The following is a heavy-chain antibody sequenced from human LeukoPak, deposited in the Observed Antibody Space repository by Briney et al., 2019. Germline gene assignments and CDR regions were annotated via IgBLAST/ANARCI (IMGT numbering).Heavy chain of an antibody. CDR2: IWYDGSNK. Sequence: PGGSLRLSCAASGFTFSSYGMHWVRQAPGKGLEWVAVIWYDGSNKYYADSVKGRFTISRDNSKNTLYLQMNSLRAEDTAVYYCAKAGGSSGFNDYWGQGTLVTVSS. CDR1: GFTFSSYG. D-gene: IGHD6-19*01. J-gene: IGHJ4*02. CDR3: AKAGGSSGFNDY. V-gene: IGHV3-30*02.